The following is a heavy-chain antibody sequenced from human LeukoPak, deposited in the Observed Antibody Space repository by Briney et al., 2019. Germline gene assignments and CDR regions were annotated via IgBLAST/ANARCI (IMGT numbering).Heavy chain of an antibody. CDR1: GYTFTSYG. V-gene: IGHV1-2*02. CDR2: INPNSGGT. Sequence: ASVKVSCKASGYTFTSYGISWVRQAPGQGLEWMGWINPNSGGTNYAQKFQGRVTMTRDTSISTAYMELSRLRSDDTAVYYCARVPIVVVITSLGFDYWGQGTLVTVSS. J-gene: IGHJ4*02. CDR3: ARVPIVVVITSLGFDY. D-gene: IGHD3-22*01.